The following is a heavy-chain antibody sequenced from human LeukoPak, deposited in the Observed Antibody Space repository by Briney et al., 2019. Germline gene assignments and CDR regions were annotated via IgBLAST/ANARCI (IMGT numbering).Heavy chain of an antibody. D-gene: IGHD2-2*02. CDR3: VRAVPAAVLGAFDI. V-gene: IGHV3-11*04. Sequence: PGGSLRLSCAASGFTFSDYYMSWIRQAPGKGLEWVSYISSGGSPIYYADSVKGRFTISRDNAKKSLYLQMNSLRAEDTAVYYCVRAVPAAVLGAFDIWGQGTMVTVPS. J-gene: IGHJ3*02. CDR2: ISSGGSPI. CDR1: GFTFSDYY.